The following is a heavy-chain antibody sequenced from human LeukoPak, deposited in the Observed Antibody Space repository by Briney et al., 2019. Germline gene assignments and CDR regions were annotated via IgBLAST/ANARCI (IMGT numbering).Heavy chain of an antibody. Sequence: GGSLRLSCAASGFIFSSYGMNWVRQAPGKGLEWVSSITSSSSYIYYADSVKGRFTISRDNAKNSLYLQMNSLRAEDTAVYYCARDSSYFYDHRHFDSWGRGTLVTVSS. J-gene: IGHJ4*02. CDR1: GFIFSSYG. CDR3: ARDSSYFYDHRHFDS. V-gene: IGHV3-21*01. CDR2: ITSSSSYI. D-gene: IGHD3-22*01.